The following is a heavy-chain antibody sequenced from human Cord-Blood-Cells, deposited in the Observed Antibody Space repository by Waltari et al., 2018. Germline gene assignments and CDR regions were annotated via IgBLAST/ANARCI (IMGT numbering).Heavy chain of an antibody. D-gene: IGHD3-22*01. CDR1: GYSISSGYY. Sequence: QVQLQESGPGLVKPSETLSLTCAVSGYSISSGYYWGWIRQPPGKGLEWFGSIYHSGSTSYIPSLKRRVTIPVDTSKNQFSLKLSSVTAADTAVCYCARGYYYDSSGYWPAIPYDYWGQGTLVTVSS. J-gene: IGHJ4*02. V-gene: IGHV4-38-2*01. CDR3: ARGYYYDSSGYWPAIPYDY. CDR2: IYHSGST.